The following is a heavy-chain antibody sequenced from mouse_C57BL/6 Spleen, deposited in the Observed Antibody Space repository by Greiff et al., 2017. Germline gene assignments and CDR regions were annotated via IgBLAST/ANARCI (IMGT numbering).Heavy chain of an antibody. CDR1: GYTFTSYW. D-gene: IGHD1-1*01. Sequence: QVQLQQPGAELVRPGTSVKLSCKASGYTFTSYWMHWVKQRPGQGLEWIGEIDPSNSCTNYNQKFKGKATLTVDKSSSTAYMQLSSLTSEDSAVYYCARWDDSSNCLDYWGQGTTLTVSS. CDR2: IDPSNSCT. V-gene: IGHV1-59*01. CDR3: ARWDDSSNCLDY. J-gene: IGHJ2*01.